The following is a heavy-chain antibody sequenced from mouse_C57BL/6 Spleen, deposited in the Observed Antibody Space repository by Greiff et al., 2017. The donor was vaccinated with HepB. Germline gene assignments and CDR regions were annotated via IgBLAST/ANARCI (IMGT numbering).Heavy chain of an antibody. CDR3: ARDYGSYFDY. CDR1: GFTFSDYY. Sequence: EVMLVESEGGLVQPGSSMKLSCTASGFTFSDYYMAWVRQVPEKGLEWVANINYDGSSTYYLDSLKSRFIISRDNAKNILYLQMSSLKSEDTATYYCARDYGSYFDYWGQGTTLTVSS. J-gene: IGHJ2*01. CDR2: INYDGSST. D-gene: IGHD1-1*01. V-gene: IGHV5-16*01.